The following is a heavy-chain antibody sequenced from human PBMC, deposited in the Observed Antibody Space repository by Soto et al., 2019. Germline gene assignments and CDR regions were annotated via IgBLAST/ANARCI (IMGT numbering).Heavy chain of an antibody. V-gene: IGHV4-59*01. J-gene: IGHJ5*02. CDR1: GGSINGYY. Sequence: ETLSLTCSVSGGSINGYYWSWIRQPPGKGLEWIGYIYYSGSTDYNPSLKSRVTISVDTSKNQFSLNLSSVTAADTAVYYCERDRGGKRGSYYNWFDPWGQGNLVTVS. CDR2: IYYSGST. D-gene: IGHD1-26*01. CDR3: ERDRGGKRGSYYNWFDP.